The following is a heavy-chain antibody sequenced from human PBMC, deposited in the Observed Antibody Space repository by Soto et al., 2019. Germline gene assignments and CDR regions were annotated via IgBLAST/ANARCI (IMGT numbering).Heavy chain of an antibody. CDR3: ARGVSAGVDY. Sequence: ASVKVSCKXSGYSFTSLDISWVRQTAGQGLEWMGWMQPSTGRTGYAQKFQGRVTMTRDTSINTAYMELTTLTSDDTAFYYCARGVSAGVDYWGQGTLVTVSS. V-gene: IGHV1-8*01. CDR2: MQPSTGRT. D-gene: IGHD1-26*01. J-gene: IGHJ4*02. CDR1: GYSFTSLD.